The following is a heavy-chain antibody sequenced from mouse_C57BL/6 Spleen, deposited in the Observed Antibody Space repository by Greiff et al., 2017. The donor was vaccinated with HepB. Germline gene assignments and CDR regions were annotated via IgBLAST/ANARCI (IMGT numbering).Heavy chain of an antibody. CDR2: ISSGGSYT. CDR1: GFTFSSYG. V-gene: IGHV5-6*01. Sequence: EVQLQESGGDLVKPGGSLKLSCAASGFTFSSYGMSWVRQTPDKRLEWVATISSGGSYTYYPDSVKGRFTISRDNAKNTLYLQMSSLKSEDTAMYYCARRGAQATGYFDYWGQGTTLTVSS. J-gene: IGHJ2*01. D-gene: IGHD3-2*02. CDR3: ARRGAQATGYFDY.